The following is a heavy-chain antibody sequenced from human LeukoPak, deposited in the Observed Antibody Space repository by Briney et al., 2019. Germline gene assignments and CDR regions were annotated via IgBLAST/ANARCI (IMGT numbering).Heavy chain of an antibody. CDR2: INHRGSI. Sequence: SETLSLTCAVYGGSFSGYYWSWIRQAPGKGLEWIGEINHRGSINYNPSLKSRVTISVDTSKNQFSLKLSSVTAADTAVYYCARGFSNYGRGTDYWGQGTLVTVSS. V-gene: IGHV4-34*01. CDR3: ARGFSNYGRGTDY. D-gene: IGHD4-11*01. CDR1: GGSFSGYY. J-gene: IGHJ4*02.